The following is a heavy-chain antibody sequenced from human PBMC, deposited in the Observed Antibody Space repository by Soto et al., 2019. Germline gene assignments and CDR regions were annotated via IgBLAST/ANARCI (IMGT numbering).Heavy chain of an antibody. CDR3: ARDLPDCSRGSCHTLFYDYGMDV. CDR2: IIPIFGTA. D-gene: IGHD2-15*01. CDR1: GGTFSSYA. Sequence: QVQLVQSGAEVKKPGSSVKVSCKASGGTFSSYAISWVRQAPGQGLEWMGGIIPIFGTANYAQKFQGRVTITADESTSTSYVELSSLRSEDMAVYYCARDLPDCSRGSCHTLFYDYGMDVWGQGTTVTVSS. J-gene: IGHJ6*02. V-gene: IGHV1-69*01.